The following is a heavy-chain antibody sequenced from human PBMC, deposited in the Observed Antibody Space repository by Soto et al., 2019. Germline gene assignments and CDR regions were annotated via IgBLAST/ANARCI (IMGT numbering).Heavy chain of an antibody. CDR1: GFTFSSYS. CDR3: ARLGDYEAFDI. D-gene: IGHD4-17*01. V-gene: IGHV3-48*01. J-gene: IGHJ3*02. Sequence: GGSLRLSCAASGFTFSSYSMNWVRQAPGKGLEWVSYISSSSSTIYYADSVKGRFTISRDNAKNSLYLQMNSLRAEDTAVYYCARLGDYEAFDIWGQGTMVTVSS. CDR2: ISSSSSTI.